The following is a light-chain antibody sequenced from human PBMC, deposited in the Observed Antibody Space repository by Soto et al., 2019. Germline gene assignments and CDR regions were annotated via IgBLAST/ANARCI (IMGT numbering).Light chain of an antibody. CDR3: GASGSPFRWT. Sequence: EIVLTQSPGTLSLSPGERATLSCRASQSVSSSYLAWYQQKPGQSPMLLIYGASSRAPGIPDRFSGSGSGKDLPLTLSRLEPEDCAGSSCGASGSPFRWTFGQEPNEDIK. CDR1: QSVSSSY. CDR2: GAS. J-gene: IGKJ1*01. V-gene: IGKV3-20*01.